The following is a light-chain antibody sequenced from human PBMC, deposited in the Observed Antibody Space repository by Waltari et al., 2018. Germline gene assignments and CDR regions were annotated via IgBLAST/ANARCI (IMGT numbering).Light chain of an antibody. J-gene: IGKJ1*01. CDR2: QVS. V-gene: IGKV2-30*01. CDR3: GQGVHLPPT. Sequence: VVMTQSPLSLPIFFGQPAYISSKSSQGLVYSNGNTYLSWYQQKPGQPPRLLIYQVSNRYSGVPDRFSGSWAGTGFTLQISRVEAEDVGVYYCGQGVHLPPTFGQGTKVEIK. CDR1: QGLVYSNGNTY.